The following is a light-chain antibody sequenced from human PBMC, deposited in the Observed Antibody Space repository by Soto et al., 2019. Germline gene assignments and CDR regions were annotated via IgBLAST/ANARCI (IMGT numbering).Light chain of an antibody. Sequence: EIVLTQSPATLSLSPGERATLSCRASQSVSSYLAWYQQKPGQAPRLLIYDASNRATGIPARFSGSGSGTDFSLTISILETEDFAVYYCQQRSNWPLLTFGGGTKVEIK. CDR3: QQRSNWPLLT. CDR1: QSVSSY. V-gene: IGKV3-11*01. J-gene: IGKJ4*01. CDR2: DAS.